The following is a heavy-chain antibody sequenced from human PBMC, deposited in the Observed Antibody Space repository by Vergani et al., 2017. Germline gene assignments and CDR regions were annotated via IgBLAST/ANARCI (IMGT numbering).Heavy chain of an antibody. CDR2: INHSGST. V-gene: IGHV4-34*01. CDR1: GGSFSGYY. Sequence: VQLQQWGAGLLKPSETLSLTCAVYGGSFSGYYWSWIRQPPGKGLEWIGEINHSGSTNYNPSLKSRVTISVDTSKNQFSLKLSSVTAADTAVYYCARAKAPDPYIVVVPAAMGYNWFDPWGQGTLVTVSS. CDR3: ARAKAPDPYIVVVPAAMGYNWFDP. D-gene: IGHD2-2*01. J-gene: IGHJ5*02.